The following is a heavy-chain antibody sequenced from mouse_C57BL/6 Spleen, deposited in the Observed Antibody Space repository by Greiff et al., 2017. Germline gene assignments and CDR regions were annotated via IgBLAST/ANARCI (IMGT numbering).Heavy chain of an antibody. D-gene: IGHD1-1*01. V-gene: IGHV5-6*01. J-gene: IGHJ4*01. CDR2: ISSGGSYT. CDR3: ARQYYYGSKGAMDY. Sequence: EVKLMESGGDLVKPGGSLKLSCAASGFTFSSYGMSWVRQTPDKRLEWVATISSGGSYTYYPDSVKGRFTISRDNAKNTLYLQMSSLKSEDTAMYYWARQYYYGSKGAMDYWGQGTSVTVSS. CDR1: GFTFSSYG.